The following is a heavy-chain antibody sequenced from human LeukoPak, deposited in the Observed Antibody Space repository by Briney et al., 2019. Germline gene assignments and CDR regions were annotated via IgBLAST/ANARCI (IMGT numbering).Heavy chain of an antibody. CDR3: AREDWNLYYYYMDV. Sequence: ASVKVSCKASGYTFTSYYMHWVRQATGQGLEWMGWMNPNSGNTGYAQKFQGRVTITRNTSISTAYMELSSLRSEDTAVYYCAREDWNLYYYYMDVWGKGTTVTVSS. D-gene: IGHD1-1*01. CDR1: GYTFTSYY. CDR2: MNPNSGNT. J-gene: IGHJ6*03. V-gene: IGHV1-8*01.